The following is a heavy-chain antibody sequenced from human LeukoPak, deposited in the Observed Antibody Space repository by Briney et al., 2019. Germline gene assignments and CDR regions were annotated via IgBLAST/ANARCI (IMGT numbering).Heavy chain of an antibody. CDR1: GVTFSSYW. Sequence: GGSLRLSCAASGVTFSSYWMSWVRQAPGKGLEWVANIKQDGSEKYYVDSVKGRFTISRDNAKNSLYLQMNSLRAEDTAVCYCARANLDGRGYYYGMDVWGQGTTVTVSS. J-gene: IGHJ6*02. V-gene: IGHV3-7*01. CDR3: ARANLDGRGYYYGMDV. D-gene: IGHD2-8*01. CDR2: IKQDGSEK.